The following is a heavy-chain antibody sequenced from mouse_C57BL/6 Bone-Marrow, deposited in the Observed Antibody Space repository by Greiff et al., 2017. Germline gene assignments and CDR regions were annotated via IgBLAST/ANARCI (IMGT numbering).Heavy chain of an antibody. Sequence: QVQLQQSGPELVKPGASVKISCKASGYAFSSSWMNWVKQRPGTGLEWIGRIYPGDGDTNYNGKFKGKATLTADKSSSTAYMQLSSLTSEDSAVYFCARSRLGDDYWGQGTTLTVSS. D-gene: IGHD4-1*01. CDR1: GYAFSSSW. CDR3: ARSRLGDDY. V-gene: IGHV1-82*01. CDR2: IYPGDGDT. J-gene: IGHJ2*01.